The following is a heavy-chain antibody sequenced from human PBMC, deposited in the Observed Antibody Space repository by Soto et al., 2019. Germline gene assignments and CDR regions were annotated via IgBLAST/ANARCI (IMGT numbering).Heavy chain of an antibody. V-gene: IGHV4-34*01. CDR1: GGSFSGYY. Sequence: QVQLQQWGAGLLKPSETLSLTCAVYGGSFSGYYWSWIRQPPGKGLEWIGEINHSGSTNDNPSLKSRVTISVDTSKNQFSLKLSSVTAADTAVYYCARVGRDYYYDSSGYCQDWGQGTLVTVSS. CDR2: INHSGST. D-gene: IGHD3-22*01. J-gene: IGHJ4*02. CDR3: ARVGRDYYYDSSGYCQD.